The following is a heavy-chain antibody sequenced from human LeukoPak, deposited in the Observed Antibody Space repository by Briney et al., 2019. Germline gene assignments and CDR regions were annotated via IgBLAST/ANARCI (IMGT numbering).Heavy chain of an antibody. CDR3: AKGSYSSGWERFDY. J-gene: IGHJ4*02. Sequence: QPGGSLRLSCAASGFTFSSYSMHWVRQDPGKGLEWVGLIWYDGSNKYYADSVKGRFTISRDNSKNTLYLQMNSLRAEDTAVYYCAKGSYSSGWERFDYWGQGTLVTVSS. CDR1: GFTFSSYS. CDR2: IWYDGSNK. V-gene: IGHV3-30*02. D-gene: IGHD6-19*01.